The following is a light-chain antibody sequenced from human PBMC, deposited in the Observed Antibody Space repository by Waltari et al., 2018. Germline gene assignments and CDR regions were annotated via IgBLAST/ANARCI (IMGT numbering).Light chain of an antibody. Sequence: QSALTQPASVSGSPGQSITISCTVSSSDLGASNSVSWFQQHPGKAPKLMIYEVSNRPSGVSNRFSGSKSGNTASLTISGLQTEDEADYYCSSYTTSITWVFGGGTKLTVL. J-gene: IGLJ3*02. CDR2: EVS. V-gene: IGLV2-14*01. CDR3: SSYTTSITWV. CDR1: SSDLGASNS.